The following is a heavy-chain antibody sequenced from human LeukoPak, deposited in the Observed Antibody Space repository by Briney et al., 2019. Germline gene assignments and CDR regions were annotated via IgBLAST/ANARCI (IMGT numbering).Heavy chain of an antibody. D-gene: IGHD2-15*01. J-gene: IGHJ4*02. Sequence: GGSLRLSCAASGFTFSSYWMSWVRQTPGKGLEWVANIKQDGSEKYYVDSVKGRFTISRDNAKNSLYLQMNSLRAEDTAVYYCAREALILSGPLEYWGQGTLVTVSS. CDR1: GFTFSSYW. CDR3: AREALILSGPLEY. CDR2: IKQDGSEK. V-gene: IGHV3-7*01.